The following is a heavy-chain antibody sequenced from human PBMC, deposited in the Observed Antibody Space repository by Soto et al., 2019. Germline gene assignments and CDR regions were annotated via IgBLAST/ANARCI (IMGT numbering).Heavy chain of an antibody. D-gene: IGHD3-3*01. CDR3: ARECYDFWSGYCAESYYYYGMDV. Sequence: QVPLVQSGAEVKKPGASVKVSCKASGYTFTSYGISWVRQAPGQGLEWMGWISAYNGNTNYAQKLQGRVTMTTDTSTSTAYMELRSLRSDDTAVYYCARECYDFWSGYCAESYYYYGMDVWGQGTTVTVSS. J-gene: IGHJ6*02. CDR2: ISAYNGNT. V-gene: IGHV1-18*01. CDR1: GYTFTSYG.